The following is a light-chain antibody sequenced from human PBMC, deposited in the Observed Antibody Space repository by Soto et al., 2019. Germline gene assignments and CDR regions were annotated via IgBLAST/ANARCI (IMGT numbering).Light chain of an antibody. CDR2: EGS. V-gene: IGLV2-23*01. CDR1: SSDVGSYNL. J-gene: IGLJ2*01. Sequence: QSALTHPASVSGSPGQSITSSCTGTSSDVGSYNLVSWYQQHPGKAPKLMIYEGSKRPSGVSNRFSGSKSGNTASLTISGLQAEDEADYYCCSYAGSSTHVVFGGGTKVTVL. CDR3: CSYAGSSTHVV.